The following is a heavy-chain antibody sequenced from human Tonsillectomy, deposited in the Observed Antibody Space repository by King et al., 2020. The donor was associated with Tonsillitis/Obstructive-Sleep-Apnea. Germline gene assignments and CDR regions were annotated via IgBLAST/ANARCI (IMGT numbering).Heavy chain of an antibody. D-gene: IGHD1-26*01. CDR2: IYYSGST. CDR3: ARRRVGSAYYFDY. Sequence: VQLQESGPGLVKPSETLSLTCTVSGGSVSSGSYYWSWIRQPPGKGLEWIGYIYYSGSTNYNPSLKSRVTISVDTSKNQFSLKLSSVTAADTAVYYCARRRVGSAYYFDYWGQGILVTVSS. V-gene: IGHV4-61*01. CDR1: GGSVSSGSYY. J-gene: IGHJ4*02.